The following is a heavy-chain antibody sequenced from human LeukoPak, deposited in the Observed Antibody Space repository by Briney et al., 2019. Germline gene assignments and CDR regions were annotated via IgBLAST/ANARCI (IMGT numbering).Heavy chain of an antibody. CDR1: GFTFSSYA. D-gene: IGHD3-10*01. CDR2: IYSGGST. Sequence: GGSLRLSCAASGFTFSSYAMSWVRQAPGKGLEWVSVIYSGGSTYYADSVKGRFTISRDNSKNTLYLQMNSLRAEDTAVYYCAHIKGRIFSGSYAYFDYWGQGTLVTVSS. V-gene: IGHV3-66*01. CDR3: AHIKGRIFSGSYAYFDY. J-gene: IGHJ4*02.